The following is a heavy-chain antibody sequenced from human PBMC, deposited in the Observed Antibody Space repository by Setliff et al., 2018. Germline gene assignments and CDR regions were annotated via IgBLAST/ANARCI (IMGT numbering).Heavy chain of an antibody. CDR1: GYTFTSYA. J-gene: IGHJ6*03. CDR2: INAGNGNT. Sequence: ASVKVSCKASGYTFTSYAMHWVRQAPGQRLEWMGWINAGNGNTKYSQRFQGRVTITRDTSASTAYMELSSLRSEDTAVYYCARGATVVIYYYMDVWGKGTTVTVSS. CDR3: ARGATVVIYYYMDV. V-gene: IGHV1-3*01. D-gene: IGHD4-17*01.